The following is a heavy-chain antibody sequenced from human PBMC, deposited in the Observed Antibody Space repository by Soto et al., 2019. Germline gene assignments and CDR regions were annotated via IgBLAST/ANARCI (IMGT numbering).Heavy chain of an antibody. J-gene: IGHJ4*02. V-gene: IGHV3-23*01. CDR3: AKARMYSRPFDR. CDR2: ISGGGSTT. CDR1: GFTFGSFA. D-gene: IGHD4-4*01. Sequence: EVQLLESGGGVVPSGGSLRLSCATSGFTFGSFAMGWVRQASGKGLEWVSIISGGGSTTHCADLVQGRFTISRDSATETVHLHMINLRPEDAAIYFCAKARMYSRPFDRWGPGTLISVSS.